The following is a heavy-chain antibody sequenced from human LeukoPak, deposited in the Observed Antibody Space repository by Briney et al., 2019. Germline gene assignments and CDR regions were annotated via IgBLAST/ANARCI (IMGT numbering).Heavy chain of an antibody. Sequence: PGGSLRLSCAASVFTFSSYSMIWVRQAPGKGLKCVSSIISSSSYIYYADSVKGRFTISRDNAKNSLYLQMNSLRAEDTAVYYCARGGGLLWFGELSDYGMDVWGQGTTVTVSS. V-gene: IGHV3-21*01. J-gene: IGHJ6*02. D-gene: IGHD3-10*01. CDR2: IISSSSYI. CDR1: VFTFSSYS. CDR3: ARGGGLLWFGELSDYGMDV.